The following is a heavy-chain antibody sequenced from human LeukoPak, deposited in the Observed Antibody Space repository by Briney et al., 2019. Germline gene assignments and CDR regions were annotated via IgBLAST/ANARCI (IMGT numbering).Heavy chain of an antibody. CDR1: GGSISNYY. CDR3: ARAAVTTSRYFQH. CDR2: IYNSGHT. J-gene: IGHJ1*01. V-gene: IGHV4-59*01. Sequence: SETLSLTCTVSGGSISNYYWSWIRQPPGKGLEWIGYIYNSGHTNSNPSLKSRVTISEDTSKNQLSLKLSSVTAADTAVYYCARAAVTTSRYFQHWGQGTLVTVSS. D-gene: IGHD4-17*01.